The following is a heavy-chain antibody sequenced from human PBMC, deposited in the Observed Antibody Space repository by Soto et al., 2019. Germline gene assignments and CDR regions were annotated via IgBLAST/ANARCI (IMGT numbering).Heavy chain of an antibody. V-gene: IGHV3-23*01. CDR1: GFTFSSYA. Sequence: EVQLLESGGGLVQPGGSLRLSCAASGFTFSSYAMSWVRQTPGKGLEWVSAISGSGGSTYYADSVKGRFTISRDNSKNTLYLQMNSLRAEDTAVYYCANLIVATIRGDFDYWGQGTLVTVSS. CDR3: ANLIVATIRGDFDY. D-gene: IGHD5-12*01. CDR2: ISGSGGST. J-gene: IGHJ4*02.